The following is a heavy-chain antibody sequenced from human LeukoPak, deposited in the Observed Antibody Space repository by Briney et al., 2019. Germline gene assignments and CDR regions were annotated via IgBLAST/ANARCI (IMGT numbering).Heavy chain of an antibody. Sequence: SETLSLTCTVSGGSINSYYWSWIRQPPGKGLEWIGSIYHSGSTYYNPSLKSRVTISVDTSKNQFSLKLSSVTAADTAVYYCASISYYDSSVGYWGQGTLVTVSS. CDR2: IYHSGST. CDR1: GGSINSYY. V-gene: IGHV4-59*08. D-gene: IGHD3-22*01. J-gene: IGHJ4*02. CDR3: ASISYYDSSVGY.